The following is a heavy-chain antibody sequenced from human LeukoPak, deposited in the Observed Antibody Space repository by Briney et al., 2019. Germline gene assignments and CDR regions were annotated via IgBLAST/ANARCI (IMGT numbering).Heavy chain of an antibody. V-gene: IGHV3-48*01. CDR3: AKVPNWNYLWFDP. D-gene: IGHD1-7*01. Sequence: GGSLRLSCAASGFTFSSYSMMWVRQAPGKGLEWVSYISSSSTTIHYADSVKGRFTISRDNAKNSVYLQMNSLRAEDTAVYYCAKVPNWNYLWFDPWGQGALVTVSS. CDR2: ISSSSTTI. J-gene: IGHJ5*02. CDR1: GFTFSSYS.